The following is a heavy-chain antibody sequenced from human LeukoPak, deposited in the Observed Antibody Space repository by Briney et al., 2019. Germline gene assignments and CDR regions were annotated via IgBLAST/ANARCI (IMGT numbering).Heavy chain of an antibody. CDR2: ISSSGTTM. D-gene: IGHD1-26*01. CDR1: GFTFSDYT. J-gene: IGHJ4*02. CDR3: ARGEV. Sequence: PGGSLRLSCAASGFTFSDYTTNWVRQAPGKGLEWVSYISSSGTTMFYADSVKGRFTISRDNAKNSLFLQMNSLRDEDTAVYYCARGEVWGQGTLVTVSS. V-gene: IGHV3-48*02.